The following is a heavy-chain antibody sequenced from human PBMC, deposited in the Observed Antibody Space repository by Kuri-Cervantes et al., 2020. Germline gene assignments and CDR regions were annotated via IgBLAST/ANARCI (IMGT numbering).Heavy chain of an antibody. V-gene: IGHV4-59*08. CDR1: GGSISSYH. J-gene: IGHJ4*02. Sequence: ESLKISCTVSGGSISSYHWSWIRQPPGKGLEWIGYIYYSGSTNYNPSLKSRVTISVDTSKNQFSLKLSSVTAADTAVYHCARLRGECSGGRCYRYYFDYWGQGTLVTVSS. CDR2: IYYSGST. D-gene: IGHD2-15*01. CDR3: ARLRGECSGGRCYRYYFDY.